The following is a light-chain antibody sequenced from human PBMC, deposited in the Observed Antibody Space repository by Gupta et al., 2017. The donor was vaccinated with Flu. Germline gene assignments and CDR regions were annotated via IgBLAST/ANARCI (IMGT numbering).Light chain of an antibody. CDR1: SFNIGSDY. J-gene: IGLJ2*01. CDR2: RNN. Sequence: QSVLTQPPSASGTPGQRVTISCSGSSFNIGSDYVYWYQQLPGTAPKLLIYRNNQRPSGVPDRFSGSKSGTSASLAISGLRSEDEADYYCAAWGDSLSGRVFGGGTKLTVL. V-gene: IGLV1-47*01. CDR3: AAWGDSLSGRV.